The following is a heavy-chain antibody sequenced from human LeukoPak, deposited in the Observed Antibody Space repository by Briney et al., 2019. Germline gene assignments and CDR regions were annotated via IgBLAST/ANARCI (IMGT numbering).Heavy chain of an antibody. V-gene: IGHV4-4*02. CDR3: ARNNGNSSGWYWGYFDL. CDR2: IYHSGST. CDR1: GGSISSSNW. J-gene: IGHJ2*01. D-gene: IGHD6-19*01. Sequence: SSETLSLTCAVSGGSISSSNWWSWVRQPPGKGLEWIGEIYHSGSTNYNPSLKSRVTISVDKSKNQFSLKLSSVTAADTAVYYCARNNGNSSGWYWGYFDLWGRGTLVTVSS.